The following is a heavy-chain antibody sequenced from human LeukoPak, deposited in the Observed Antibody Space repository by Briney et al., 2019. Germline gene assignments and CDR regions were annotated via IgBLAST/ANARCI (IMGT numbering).Heavy chain of an antibody. J-gene: IGHJ6*02. Sequence: SETLSLTCTVSGGSISSYYWSWIRQPPGKGLEWIGYIYYSGSTNYNPSLKSRVTISVDTSKNQFSLKLSSVTAADTAVYYCARQGAGCSGGSCSYYYYYYGMDVWGQETTVTVSS. CDR3: ARQGAGCSGGSCSYYYYYYGMDV. V-gene: IGHV4-59*08. CDR2: IYYSGST. CDR1: GGSISSYY. D-gene: IGHD2-15*01.